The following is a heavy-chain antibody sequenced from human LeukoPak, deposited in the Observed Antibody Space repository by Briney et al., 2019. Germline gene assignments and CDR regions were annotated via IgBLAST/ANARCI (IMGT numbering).Heavy chain of an antibody. CDR2: IKQDGSEK. Sequence: GGSLRLSCAVSGFAFSTYWMSWVRQTPGKGLEWVANIKQDGSEKYYVDSVKGRFTISRDNAKNSLYLQMDSLRAEDTAVYYCARDRLELVVLYFFDYWGQGTLVTVSS. CDR1: GFAFSTYW. J-gene: IGHJ4*02. D-gene: IGHD1-7*01. CDR3: ARDRLELVVLYFFDY. V-gene: IGHV3-7*01.